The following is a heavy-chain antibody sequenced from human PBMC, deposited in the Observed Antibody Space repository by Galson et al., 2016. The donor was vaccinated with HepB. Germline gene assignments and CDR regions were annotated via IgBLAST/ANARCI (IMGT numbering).Heavy chain of an antibody. J-gene: IGHJ4*02. V-gene: IGHV3-30-3*01. Sequence: SLRLSCAASGFTFSSYGMHWVRQAPGKGLEWVAVISYDGSNKYYTDSVKGRFTISRDNAKNSLSLQMNNLRAEDTAVYYCARNGVTAASDYWGQGTLVIVSS. CDR2: ISYDGSNK. CDR3: ARNGVTAASDY. CDR1: GFTFSSYG. D-gene: IGHD2-8*01.